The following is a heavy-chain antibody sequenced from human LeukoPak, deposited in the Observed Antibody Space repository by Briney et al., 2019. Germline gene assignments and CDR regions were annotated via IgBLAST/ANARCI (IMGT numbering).Heavy chain of an antibody. Sequence: GGSPRLSCAASGFTFTNAWMSWVRQAPGKGLEWVGRIKCNSDGGTAEYAAPVKGRFSISRDDSKNTLYLQMNSLKTEDTAVYHCTTVTALLLWGLDVWGQGTTVTVSS. D-gene: IGHD2-15*01. CDR3: TTVTALLLWGLDV. V-gene: IGHV3-15*01. CDR2: IKCNSDGGTA. CDR1: GFTFTNAW. J-gene: IGHJ6*02.